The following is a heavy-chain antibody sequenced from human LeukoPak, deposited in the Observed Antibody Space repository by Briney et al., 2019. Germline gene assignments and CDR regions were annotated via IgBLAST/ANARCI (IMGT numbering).Heavy chain of an antibody. CDR2: ISSSSSTI. Sequence: GGSPRLSCAASGFTFSSYSMNWVRQAPGKGLEWVSYISSSSSTIYYADSVKGRFTISRDNAKNSLYLQMNSLRAEDTAVYYCARLSGSRDYWGQGTLVTVSS. CDR3: ARLSGSRDY. D-gene: IGHD6-25*01. CDR1: GFTFSSYS. J-gene: IGHJ4*02. V-gene: IGHV3-48*04.